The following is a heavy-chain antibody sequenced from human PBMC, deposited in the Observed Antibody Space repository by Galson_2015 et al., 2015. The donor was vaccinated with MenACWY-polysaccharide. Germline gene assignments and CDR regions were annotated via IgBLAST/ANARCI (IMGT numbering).Heavy chain of an antibody. CDR2: ISSSSSYI. CDR3: ARDQENIVVVPAALDY. Sequence: SLRLSCAASGFTFSSYSMNWVRQAPGKGLEWVSSISSSSSYIYYADSVKGRFTISRDNAKNSLYLQMNSLRAEDTAVYYCARDQENIVVVPAALDYWGQGTLVTVSS. V-gene: IGHV3-21*01. J-gene: IGHJ4*02. CDR1: GFTFSSYS. D-gene: IGHD2-2*01.